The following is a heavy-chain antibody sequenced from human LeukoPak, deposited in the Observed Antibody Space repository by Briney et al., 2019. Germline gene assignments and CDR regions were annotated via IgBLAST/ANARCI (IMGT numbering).Heavy chain of an antibody. Sequence: SQTLSLTCTVSGGSISSGDYYWSWIRQPPGKGLEWIGYIYYSGSTYYNPSLKGRVTISVDTSKNQFSLKLNSVTAADTAVYYCARDTIVAAGYHMDVWGQGTTVTVSS. J-gene: IGHJ6*02. CDR2: IYYSGST. CDR1: GGSISSGDYY. V-gene: IGHV4-30-4*01. D-gene: IGHD6-13*01. CDR3: ARDTIVAAGYHMDV.